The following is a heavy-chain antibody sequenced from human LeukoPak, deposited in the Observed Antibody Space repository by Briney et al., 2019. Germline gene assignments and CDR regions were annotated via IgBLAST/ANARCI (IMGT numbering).Heavy chain of an antibody. CDR1: GGSFSGYY. J-gene: IGHJ4*02. V-gene: IGHV4-34*01. D-gene: IGHD7-27*01. CDR3: ASELGIDY. Sequence: SETLSLTCAVYGGSFSGYYWSWIRQPPGKGLEWIGEINHSGSTNYNPSLKSRVTISVDTSKNQFSLKPSSVTAADTAVYYCASELGIDYWGQGTLVTVSS. CDR2: INHSGST.